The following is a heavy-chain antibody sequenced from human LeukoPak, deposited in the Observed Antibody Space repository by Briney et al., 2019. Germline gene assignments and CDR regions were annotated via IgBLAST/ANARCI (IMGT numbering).Heavy chain of an antibody. CDR3: AHGSGTYYYFDY. V-gene: IGHV4-59*08. CDR2: IYYSGST. D-gene: IGHD3-10*01. Sequence: KPSETLSLTCTVSGGSISSYYWSWIRQPPGKGLEWIGYIYYSGSTDYNPSLKSRVTISVDTSKNQFFLKLSSVTAADTAVYYCAHGSGTYYYFDYWGQGTLVTVSS. J-gene: IGHJ4*02. CDR1: GGSISSYY.